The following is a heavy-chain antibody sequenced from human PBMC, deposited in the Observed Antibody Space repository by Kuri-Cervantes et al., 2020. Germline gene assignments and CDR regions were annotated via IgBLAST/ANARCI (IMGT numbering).Heavy chain of an antibody. CDR2: IYPGDSDT. CDR3: ARLLPYCSSTSCFADAFDI. J-gene: IGHJ3*02. Sequence: GGSLRLSCKGSGYSFTGFWIGWVRQMPGKGLEWMGIIYPGDSDTRYSPSFQGQVTISADKSISTAYLQWSSLKASDTAMYYCARLLPYCSSTSCFADAFDIWGQGTMVTVSS. V-gene: IGHV5-51*01. D-gene: IGHD2-2*01. CDR1: GYSFTGFW.